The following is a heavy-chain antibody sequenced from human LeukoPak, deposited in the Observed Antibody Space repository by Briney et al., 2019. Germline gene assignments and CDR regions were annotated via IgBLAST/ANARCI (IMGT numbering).Heavy chain of an antibody. V-gene: IGHV4-61*02. CDR2: IYTSGST. Sequence: SSETLSLTCTVSGGSISSGSYYWSWIRQPAGKGLEWIGRIYTSGSTNYNPSLKSRVTISVDTSKNQFSLKLSSVTAADTAVYYCARGSGSSRFDPWGQGTLVTVSS. CDR3: ARGSGSSRFDP. D-gene: IGHD3-16*02. J-gene: IGHJ5*02. CDR1: GGSISSGSYY.